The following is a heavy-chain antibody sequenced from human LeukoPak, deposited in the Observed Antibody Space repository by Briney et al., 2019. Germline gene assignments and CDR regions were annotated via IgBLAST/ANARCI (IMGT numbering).Heavy chain of an antibody. D-gene: IGHD4-17*01. CDR1: GGSFSGYY. CDR3: ARATVTTYPRPRKYYFDY. V-gene: IGHV4-34*01. Sequence: SETLSLTCAVYGGSFSGYYWSWIRQPPGKGLEWIGEINHSGSTNYNPSLKSRVTISVDTSKNQFSLKLSSVTAADTAVYYCARATVTTYPRPRKYYFDYWGQGTLVTVSS. CDR2: INHSGST. J-gene: IGHJ4*02.